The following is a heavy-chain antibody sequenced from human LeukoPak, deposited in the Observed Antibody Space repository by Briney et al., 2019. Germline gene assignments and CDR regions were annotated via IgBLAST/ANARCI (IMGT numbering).Heavy chain of an antibody. J-gene: IGHJ3*02. CDR1: GGTFSSYA. D-gene: IGHD5-18*01. CDR3: ARDGPVTWIQLWLGDAFDI. V-gene: IGHV1-69*04. Sequence: GASVKVSCKASGGTFSSYAISWVRQAPGQGLEWMGRIIPILGIANYAQKFQGRVTITADKSTSTAYMELSSLRSEDTAVYYCARDGPVTWIQLWLGDAFDIWGQGTMVTVSS. CDR2: IIPILGIA.